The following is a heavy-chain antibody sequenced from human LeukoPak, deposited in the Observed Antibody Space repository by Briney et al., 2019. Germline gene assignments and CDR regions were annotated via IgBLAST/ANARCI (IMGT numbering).Heavy chain of an antibody. CDR1: GYTFTAYY. CDR2: IDSKNGDT. D-gene: IGHD2-2*02. CDR3: ARDGILQYCGSISCYRAHDAFDM. V-gene: IGHV1-2*02. Sequence: ASVKVSCKASGYTFTAYYMHWVRQAPGQGLEWMGWIDSKNGDTKYAQKFQSRLTITRDTSIGIAYMELRSLISDDTAVYYCARDGILQYCGSISCYRAHDAFDMWGQGTMVTVSS. J-gene: IGHJ3*02.